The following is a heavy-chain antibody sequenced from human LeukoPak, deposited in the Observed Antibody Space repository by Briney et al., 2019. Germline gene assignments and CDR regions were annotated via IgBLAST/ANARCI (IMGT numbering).Heavy chain of an antibody. Sequence: GGSLRLSCAASGFTFSSYGMHWVRQAPGKGLEWVAIISYDGSNKYYADSVKGRFTISRDNSKNTLYLQMNSLRTEDTAVYYCAKEERYRSGGSCLPWDYWGQGTLVTVSS. CDR3: AKEERYRSGGSCLPWDY. CDR2: ISYDGSNK. D-gene: IGHD2-15*01. J-gene: IGHJ4*02. V-gene: IGHV3-30*18. CDR1: GFTFSSYG.